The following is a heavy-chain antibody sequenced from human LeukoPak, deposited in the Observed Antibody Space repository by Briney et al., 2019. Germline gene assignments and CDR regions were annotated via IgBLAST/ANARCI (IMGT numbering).Heavy chain of an antibody. D-gene: IGHD3-22*01. V-gene: IGHV4-34*01. CDR1: GGSFSGYY. CDR3: AITYYYDSSGYYLRFDY. Sequence: SETLSLTCAVYGGSFSGYYWSWIRQPPGKGLEWIGVINHSGSTNYNPSLKSRVTISVDTSKNQFSLKLRSVTPADTAVYYCAITYYYDSSGYYLRFDYWGQGTLVTVSS. CDR2: INHSGST. J-gene: IGHJ4*02.